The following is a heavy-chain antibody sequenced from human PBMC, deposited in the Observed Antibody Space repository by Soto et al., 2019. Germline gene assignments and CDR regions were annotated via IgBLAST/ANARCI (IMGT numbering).Heavy chain of an antibody. CDR3: AKEGSGSGSYFS. Sequence: GGSLRLSCAASGFTFSSYAMSWVRQAPGKGLEWVSAISGSGGSTHYADSVKGRFTISRDNSKNTLYLQLNSLRAEDTAVYYCAKEGSGSGSYFSWGQGTLVTVSS. J-gene: IGHJ5*02. V-gene: IGHV3-23*01. CDR1: GFTFSSYA. CDR2: ISGSGGST. D-gene: IGHD1-26*01.